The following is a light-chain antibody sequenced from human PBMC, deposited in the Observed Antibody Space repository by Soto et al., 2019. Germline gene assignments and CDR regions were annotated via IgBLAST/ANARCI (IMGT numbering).Light chain of an antibody. CDR1: QSIATY. Sequence: DIQMTQSPSSLSASVGDRVTITCRASQSIATYLHWYQQKPGKAPKLLIYAASSLLSGVPSRFSGSGSGTDFTLSISSLQPEDFATYSCQQSYGSPFTFGPGTKVDIK. CDR2: AAS. V-gene: IGKV1-39*01. J-gene: IGKJ3*01. CDR3: QQSYGSPFT.